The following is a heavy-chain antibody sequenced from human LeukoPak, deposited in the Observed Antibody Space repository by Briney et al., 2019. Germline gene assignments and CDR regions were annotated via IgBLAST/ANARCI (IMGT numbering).Heavy chain of an antibody. CDR3: ARKPYGSGRFDY. Sequence: SETLSLTCTVSGGSVNSGSYYWGWIRQPPGEGLEWIGNIYYSGSTSYSPSLKSRVTISVDTSKNQFSLKLNSVTAADTAVYYCARKPYGSGRFDYWGRGTLVTVSS. V-gene: IGHV4-39*01. J-gene: IGHJ4*02. CDR2: IYYSGST. D-gene: IGHD3-10*01. CDR1: GGSVNSGSYY.